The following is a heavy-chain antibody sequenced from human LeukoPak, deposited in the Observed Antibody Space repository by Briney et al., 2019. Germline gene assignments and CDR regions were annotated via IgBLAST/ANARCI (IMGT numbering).Heavy chain of an antibody. Sequence: PGGSLRLSCTVSGFTVSSNYMSWVRQAPGKGLEWVSVIYSCGSTYYADSVKGRFTISRDNSKNTLYLQMNSLRAEDTAVYYCARGRGYCSGGSLNYWGQGTLVTVSS. CDR2: IYSCGST. CDR1: GFTVSSNY. V-gene: IGHV3-66*01. J-gene: IGHJ4*02. CDR3: ARGRGYCSGGSLNY. D-gene: IGHD2-15*01.